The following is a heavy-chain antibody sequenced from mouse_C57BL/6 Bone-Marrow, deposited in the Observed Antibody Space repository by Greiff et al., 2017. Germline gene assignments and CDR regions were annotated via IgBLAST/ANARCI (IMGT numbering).Heavy chain of an antibody. V-gene: IGHV5-6*01. J-gene: IGHJ3*01. CDR2: ISSGGSYT. CDR1: GFTFSSYG. D-gene: IGHD2-4*01. Sequence: EVQLMESGGDLVKPGGSLKLSCAASGFTFSSYGMSWVRQTPDKRLEWVATISSGGSYTYYPDSVKGRFTISRDNAKNTLYLQMSSLKSEDTAMYYCARRVYYDYDGFAYWGQGTLVTVSA. CDR3: ARRVYYDYDGFAY.